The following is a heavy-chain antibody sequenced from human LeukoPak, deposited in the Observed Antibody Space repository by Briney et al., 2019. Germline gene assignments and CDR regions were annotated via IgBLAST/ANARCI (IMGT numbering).Heavy chain of an antibody. J-gene: IGHJ4*01. CDR2: IYYSGST. CDR3: ARAGGSSSVDY. CDR1: GGSISSYY. D-gene: IGHD6-6*01. Sequence: PSETLSLTCTVSGGSISSYYWSWIRQPPGKGLEWIGYIYYSGSTYYNPSLKSRVTISVDRSKNQFSLKLSSVTAADTAVYYCARAGGSSSVDYWGQGTLVTVSS. V-gene: IGHV4-59*12.